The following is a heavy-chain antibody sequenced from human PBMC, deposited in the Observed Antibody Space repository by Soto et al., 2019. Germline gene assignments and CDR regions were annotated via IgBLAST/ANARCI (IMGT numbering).Heavy chain of an antibody. Sequence: GAAVKVSCKASGGTFSSCAISWVRQAPGQGLEWMGGIIPIFGTANYAQKFQGRVTITADKSTSTAYMELSSLRSEDTAVYYCARDRSYYXFWSGYFSPPNYYGMDVWGQGTTVTVSS. CDR3: ARDRSYYXFWSGYFSPPNYYGMDV. CDR1: GGTFSSCA. D-gene: IGHD3-3*01. V-gene: IGHV1-69*06. J-gene: IGHJ6*01. CDR2: IIPIFGTA.